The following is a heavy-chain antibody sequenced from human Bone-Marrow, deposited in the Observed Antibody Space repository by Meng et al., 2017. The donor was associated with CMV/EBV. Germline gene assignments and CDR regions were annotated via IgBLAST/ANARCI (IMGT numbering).Heavy chain of an antibody. Sequence: GESLKISCATSGFLFNDYYLAWIRQAPGKGLEWVSYISRGGTTKYYADSVKGRFAISRDNANNSVYLQMDSLRPEDTAVYYCAREADLVPGYWGQGTLVTVSS. CDR1: GFLFNDYY. V-gene: IGHV3-11*01. D-gene: IGHD2-8*02. CDR3: AREADLVPGY. CDR2: ISRGGTTK. J-gene: IGHJ4*02.